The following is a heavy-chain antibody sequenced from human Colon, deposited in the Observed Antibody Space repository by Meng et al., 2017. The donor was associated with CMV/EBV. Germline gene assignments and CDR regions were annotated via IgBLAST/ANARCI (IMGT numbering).Heavy chain of an antibody. CDR2: IYYSGST. V-gene: IGHV4-39*07. CDR1: GDSISSSTYY. J-gene: IGHJ4*02. Sequence: QLQLQESGPGLVKPSETLSLTCTVPGDSISSSTYYWGWIRQPPGKGLEWIGNIYYSGSTYYNPSLKSRLTISIDTSKNQFSLKVNSVTAADTAVYYCARVHEGSFDFWGQGTLVNVSS. CDR3: ARVHEGSFDF.